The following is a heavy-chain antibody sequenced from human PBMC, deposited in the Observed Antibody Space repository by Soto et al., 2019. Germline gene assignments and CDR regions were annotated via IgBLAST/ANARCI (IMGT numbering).Heavy chain of an antibody. CDR3: ARGYFDWLFYIVY. CDR2: IKRAGSEK. Sequence: GGSLRLSCAASGFTFSTYWMRWVRQAPGKGLEWVANIKRAGSEKYYVDSVKGRFTISRDNANNSLYLQMNTLRAEDTAVYYCARGYFDWLFYIVYGGQGTLVTVSS. CDR1: GFTFSTYW. V-gene: IGHV3-7*03. J-gene: IGHJ4*02. D-gene: IGHD3-9*01.